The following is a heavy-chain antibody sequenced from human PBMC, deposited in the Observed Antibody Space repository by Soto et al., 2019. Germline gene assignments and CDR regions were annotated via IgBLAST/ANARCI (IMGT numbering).Heavy chain of an antibody. V-gene: IGHV4-39*01. CDR3: ARLYGSGSYYYCRLRAPLSTWFDT. J-gene: IGHJ5*02. CDR2: IYYSGST. CDR1: GGSISSSSYY. Sequence: SETLSLTCTVSGGSISSSSYYWGWIRQPPGKGLEWIGSIYYSGSTYYNPSLKSRVTISVDTSKNQFSLKLSSVTAADTAVYYCARLYGSGSYYYCRLRAPLSTWFDTRGQ. D-gene: IGHD3-10*01.